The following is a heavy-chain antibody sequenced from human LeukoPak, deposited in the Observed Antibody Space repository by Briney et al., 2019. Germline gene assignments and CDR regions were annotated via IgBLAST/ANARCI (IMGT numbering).Heavy chain of an antibody. CDR3: ASWNLWEPGLEAFDI. J-gene: IGHJ3*02. Sequence: GGSLRLSCAASGFTFSSYAMHWVRQAPGKGLEWVAVISYDGSNKYYADSVKGRFTISRDNSKNTLYLQMNSLRAEDTAVYYCASWNLWEPGLEAFDIWGQGTMVTVSS. D-gene: IGHD1-26*01. CDR2: ISYDGSNK. CDR1: GFTFSSYA. V-gene: IGHV3-30-3*01.